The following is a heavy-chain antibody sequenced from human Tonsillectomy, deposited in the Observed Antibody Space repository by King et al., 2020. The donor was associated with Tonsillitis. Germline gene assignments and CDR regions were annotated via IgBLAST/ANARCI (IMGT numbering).Heavy chain of an antibody. CDR2: IYYTRST. V-gene: IGHV4-59*12. J-gene: IGHJ6*03. CDR3: ARKGYYMDV. Sequence: QLQESGPGLVKPSETLSLTCTVFGGSISSYYWSWIRQPPGKGLEWIVYIYYTRSTNYNPSLKSRVTISVDTSKNQFSLKLSSVTAADTAVYYCARKGYYMDVWGKGTTVTVSS. CDR1: GGSISSYY.